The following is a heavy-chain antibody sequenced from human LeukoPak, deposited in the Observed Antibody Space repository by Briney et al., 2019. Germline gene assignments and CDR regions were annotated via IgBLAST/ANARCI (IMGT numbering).Heavy chain of an antibody. Sequence: PSETLPLTCAVYGGSFSGYYWSWIRQPAGKGLEWIGEINHSGSTNYNPSLKSRVTISVDTSKNQFSLKLSSVTAADTAVYYCARGSYDYIWGSYRSSFWFDPWGQGTLVTVSS. CDR1: GGSFSGYY. J-gene: IGHJ5*02. CDR2: INHSGST. D-gene: IGHD3-16*02. V-gene: IGHV4-34*01. CDR3: ARGSYDYIWGSYRSSFWFDP.